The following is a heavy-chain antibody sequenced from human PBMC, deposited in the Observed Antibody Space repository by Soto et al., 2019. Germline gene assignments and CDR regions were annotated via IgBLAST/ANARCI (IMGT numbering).Heavy chain of an antibody. CDR1: GYTFTSYD. CDR2: MNPNSGNT. J-gene: IGHJ6*02. CDR3: ARVGLRFLEWLPATDYYGMDV. V-gene: IGHV1-8*01. D-gene: IGHD3-3*01. Sequence: VASVKVSCKASGYTFTSYDINWVRQATGQGLEWMGWMNPNSGNTGYAQKFQGRVTMTRNTSISTAYMELSSLRSEDTAVYYCARVGLRFLEWLPATDYYGMDVWGQGTTVTVSS.